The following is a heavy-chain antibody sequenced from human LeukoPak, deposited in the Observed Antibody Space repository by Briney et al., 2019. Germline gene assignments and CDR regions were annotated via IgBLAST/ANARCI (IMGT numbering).Heavy chain of an antibody. Sequence: GGSLRLSCAASGFTFGNSRVHWVRQAPGKGLVWVSLINADGSTATYADSVKGRFTISRDNARNTLSLQMNSLTIEDTAVYYCVVVVEPPDSDGFDVWGQGTMITVSS. J-gene: IGHJ3*01. CDR1: GFTFGNSR. D-gene: IGHD1-14*01. CDR3: VVVVEPPDSDGFDV. CDR2: INADGSTA. V-gene: IGHV3-74*01.